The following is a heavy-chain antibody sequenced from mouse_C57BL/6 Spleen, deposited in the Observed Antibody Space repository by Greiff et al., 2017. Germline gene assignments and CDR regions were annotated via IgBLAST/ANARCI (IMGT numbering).Heavy chain of an antibody. CDR2: IDPEDGET. J-gene: IGHJ1*03. CDR1: GFNIKDYY. Sequence: EVKVEESGAELVKPGASVKLSCTASGFNIKDYYMHWVKQRTEQGLEWIGRIDPEDGETKYAPKFQGKATITADTSSNTAYLQLSSLTSEDTAVYYCARETVVARRYFDVWGTGTTVTVSS. CDR3: ARETVVARRYFDV. D-gene: IGHD1-1*01. V-gene: IGHV14-2*01.